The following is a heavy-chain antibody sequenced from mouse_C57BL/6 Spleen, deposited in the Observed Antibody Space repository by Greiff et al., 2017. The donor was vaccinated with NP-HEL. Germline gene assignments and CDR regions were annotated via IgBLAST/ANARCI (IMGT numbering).Heavy chain of an antibody. D-gene: IGHD2-3*01. CDR3: ARRGWLLRYFDV. V-gene: IGHV1-18*01. CDR2: INPNNGGT. J-gene: IGHJ1*03. Sequence: EVKLQESGPELVKPGASVKIPCKASGYTFTDYNMDWVKQSHGKSLEWIGDINPNNGGTIYNQKFKGKATLTVDKSSSTAYMELRSLTSEDTAVYYCARRGWLLRYFDVWGTGTTVTVSS. CDR1: GYTFTDYN.